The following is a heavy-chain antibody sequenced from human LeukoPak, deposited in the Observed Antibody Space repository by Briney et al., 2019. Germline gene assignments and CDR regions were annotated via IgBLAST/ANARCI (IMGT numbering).Heavy chain of an antibody. CDR2: INPDGSEK. CDR1: GFRFGSDW. D-gene: IGHD3-16*01. CDR3: VRYYDPPVGDAFDI. Sequence: GGSLRLSCAASGFRFGSDWMSWVRQAPGKGLEWVANINPDGSEKYYVDSVKGRFTISRDNDKTSLYLRLNSLRADDTAVYYCVRYYDPPVGDAFDIWGRGTLVTVSS. V-gene: IGHV3-7*01. J-gene: IGHJ3*02.